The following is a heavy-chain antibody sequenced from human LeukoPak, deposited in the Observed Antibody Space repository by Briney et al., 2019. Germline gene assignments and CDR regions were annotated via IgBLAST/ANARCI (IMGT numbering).Heavy chain of an antibody. Sequence: PGGSLRLSCAASQFTFSSYSLNWVRQAPGKGLEWVSSISVSSRYIYYADSVKGRFTISRDNAKNSLYLQMNSLRAEDTALYYCARDKVNTGLDAFDIWGQGTMVTVSS. D-gene: IGHD5-18*01. CDR1: QFTFSSYS. CDR2: ISVSSRYI. J-gene: IGHJ3*02. V-gene: IGHV3-21*01. CDR3: ARDKVNTGLDAFDI.